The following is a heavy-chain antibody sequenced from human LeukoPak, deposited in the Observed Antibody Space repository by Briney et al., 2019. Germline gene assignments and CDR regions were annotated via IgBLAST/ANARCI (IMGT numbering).Heavy chain of an antibody. V-gene: IGHV4-4*07. CDR1: GGSISSYY. J-gene: IGHJ4*02. CDR2: IYTSGST. CDR3: ARGYYDILTGYAYYFDY. Sequence: PSETLSLTCTVSGGSISSYYWSWIRQPAGKGLEWIGRIYTSGSTNYNPSLKSRVTMSVDTSKNQSSLKLSSVTAADTAVYYCARGYYDILTGYAYYFDYWGQGTLVTVSS. D-gene: IGHD3-9*01.